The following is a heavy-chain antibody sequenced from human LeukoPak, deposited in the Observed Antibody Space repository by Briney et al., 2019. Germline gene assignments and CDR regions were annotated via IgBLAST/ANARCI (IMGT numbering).Heavy chain of an antibody. CDR3: TATRPFSRYFEY. Sequence: GGSLRLSCAASGFSFSFYWMHWVRQAPGKGPVWVSRIKTDGSIADYADSVKGRFTISRDNAKNTLYLQMNSLRAEDTAVYYCTATRPFSRYFEYWGQGSLVTVSS. CDR2: IKTDGSIA. V-gene: IGHV3-74*01. CDR1: GFSFSFYW. J-gene: IGHJ4*02.